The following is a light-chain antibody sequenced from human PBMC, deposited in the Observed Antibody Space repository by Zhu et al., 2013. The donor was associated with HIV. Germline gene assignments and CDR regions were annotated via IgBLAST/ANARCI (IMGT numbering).Light chain of an antibody. CDR3: LQDHNYPWT. CDR1: QGIRND. J-gene: IGKJ1*01. V-gene: IGKV1-6*01. Sequence: AIQMTQSPSSLSASVGDRVTITCRASQGIRNDLSWFQQKPGKAPKLLIYAASTLQSGVPPRFSGSGSGTDFTLTIRTLQPEDFATYYCLQDHNYPWTFGQGTEGG. CDR2: AAS.